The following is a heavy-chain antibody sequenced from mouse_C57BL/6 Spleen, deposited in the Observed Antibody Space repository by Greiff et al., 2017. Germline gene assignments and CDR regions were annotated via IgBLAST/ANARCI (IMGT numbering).Heavy chain of an antibody. CDR3: ARFYVYDAYYAMDY. J-gene: IGHJ4*01. Sequence: QVQLKQPGAELVKPGASVKMSCKASGYTFTSYWITWVKQRPGQGLEWIGDIYPGSGSTNYNEKFKSKATLTVDTSSSTAYMRRSSLTSEDSAIYYCARFYVYDAYYAMDYWGQGTSVTVSS. CDR1: GYTFTSYW. CDR2: IYPGSGST. D-gene: IGHD2-2*01. V-gene: IGHV1-55*01.